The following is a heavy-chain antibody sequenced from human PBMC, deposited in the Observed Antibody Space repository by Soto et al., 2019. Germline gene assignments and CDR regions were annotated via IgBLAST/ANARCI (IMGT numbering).Heavy chain of an antibody. D-gene: IGHD1-1*01. J-gene: IGHJ4*02. CDR2: INPNRGGT. V-gene: IGHV1-2*04. CDR3: GRGGFERYYWDY. CDR1: GYTFTGYY. Sequence: VNSSCKASGYTFTGYYMHWVRQAPGQGLEWMGWINPNRGGTNYAQKFQGWVTMTRATSISTAYMELSRLISDDTAVYDCGRGGFERYYWDYWGEGTLVSVAS.